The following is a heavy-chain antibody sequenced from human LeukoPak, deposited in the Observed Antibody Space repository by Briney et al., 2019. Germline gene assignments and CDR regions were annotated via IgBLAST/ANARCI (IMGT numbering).Heavy chain of an antibody. CDR2: INSDGSIT. Sequence: GGSLRLSCEASGFTFRSYWMHWVRQAPGKGLVWVSRINSDGSITNYADSVKGRFTISRDNAKNSLYLQMNSLRAEDTAVYYCAKGTGPGSELYYYYYMDVWGKGTTVTVSS. V-gene: IGHV3-74*01. J-gene: IGHJ6*03. CDR3: AKGTGPGSELYYYYYMDV. D-gene: IGHD1-1*01. CDR1: GFTFRSYW.